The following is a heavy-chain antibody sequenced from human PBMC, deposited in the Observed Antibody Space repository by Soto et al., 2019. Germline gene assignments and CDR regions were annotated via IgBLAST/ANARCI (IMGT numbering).Heavy chain of an antibody. Sequence: QVQLVQSGAEVKKPGASVKVSCKASGYTFTSYVISWVRQAPGQGLEWMGWISANNGKTHYSQKLQGRATMTTDTSTSTAYMGLTSLRPDETVVYYWTRGEANSAGYWGQGTLVTVSS. D-gene: IGHD4-4*01. CDR1: GYTFTSYV. CDR2: ISANNGKT. V-gene: IGHV1-18*01. J-gene: IGHJ4*01. CDR3: TRGEANSAGY.